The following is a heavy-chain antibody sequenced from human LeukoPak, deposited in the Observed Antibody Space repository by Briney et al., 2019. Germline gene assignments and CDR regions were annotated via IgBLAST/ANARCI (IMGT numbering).Heavy chain of an antibody. D-gene: IGHD2/OR15-2a*01. CDR1: GFTFSTYW. CDR2: INSDGSST. Sequence: GGSLRLSCRASGFTFSTYWMHWVRQAPGRGLVWASRINSDGSSTSYADSVKGRFTFSRDNAKNTVYLQMNSLRAEDTAVYYCARELSSDYWGQGTLVTVSS. CDR3: ARELSSDY. V-gene: IGHV3-74*01. J-gene: IGHJ4*02.